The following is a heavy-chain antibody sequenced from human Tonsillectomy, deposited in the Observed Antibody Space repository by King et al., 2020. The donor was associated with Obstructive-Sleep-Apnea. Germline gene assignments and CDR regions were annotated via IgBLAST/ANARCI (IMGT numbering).Heavy chain of an antibody. CDR2: ITSSGDTI. Sequence: VQLVESGGGLVQPGGSLRLSCAASGFTFSSYRMNWVRQAPGKGLEWVSFITSSGDTIYYADSVKGRFTISRDKAKNSLYLQMNSLRAEDTAVYYCTKDLGYNYGYYFDYWGQGILLSVSS. CDR3: TKDLGYNYGYYFDY. V-gene: IGHV3-48*01. CDR1: GFTFSSYR. D-gene: IGHD5-18*01. J-gene: IGHJ4*02.